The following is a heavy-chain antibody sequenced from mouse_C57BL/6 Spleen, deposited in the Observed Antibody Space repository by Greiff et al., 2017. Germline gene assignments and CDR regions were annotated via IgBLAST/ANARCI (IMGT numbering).Heavy chain of an antibody. J-gene: IGHJ2*01. V-gene: IGHV5-6*01. CDR2: ISSGGSYT. Sequence: EVKVVESGGDLVKPGGSLKLSCAASGFTFSSYGMSWVRQTPDKRLEWVATISSGGSYTYYPDSVKGRFTISRDNAKNTLYLQMSSLKSEDTAMYYCARDYYWGQGTTLTVSS. CDR1: GFTFSSYG. CDR3: ARDYY.